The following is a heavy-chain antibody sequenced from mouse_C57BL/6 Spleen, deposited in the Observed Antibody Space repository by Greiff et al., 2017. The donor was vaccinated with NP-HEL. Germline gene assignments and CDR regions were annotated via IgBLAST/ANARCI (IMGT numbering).Heavy chain of an antibody. J-gene: IGHJ3*01. V-gene: IGHV1-53*01. D-gene: IGHD2-2*01. CDR2: INPSNGGT. Sequence: QVHVKQPGTELVKPGASVKLSCKASGYTFTSYWMHWVKQRPGQGLEWIGNINPSNGGTNYNEKFKSKATLTVDKSSSTAYMQLSSLTSEDSAVYYCARGGDYGFDGAWFAYWGQGTLVTVSA. CDR1: GYTFTSYW. CDR3: ARGGDYGFDGAWFAY.